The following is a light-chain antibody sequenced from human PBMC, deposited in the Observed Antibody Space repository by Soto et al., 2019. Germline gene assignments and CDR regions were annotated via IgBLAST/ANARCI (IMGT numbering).Light chain of an antibody. CDR1: QSVISSY. CDR2: GAS. Sequence: EIVLTQSPGTLSLSPGERATLSCRASQSVISSYLAWYQQKPGQAPSLLIYGASSRATGIPDRFSGRGSGTDFTLTISRLEPEDFALYYCQQYGDSPFTFGQVTKVEI. CDR3: QQYGDSPFT. V-gene: IGKV3-20*01. J-gene: IGKJ1*01.